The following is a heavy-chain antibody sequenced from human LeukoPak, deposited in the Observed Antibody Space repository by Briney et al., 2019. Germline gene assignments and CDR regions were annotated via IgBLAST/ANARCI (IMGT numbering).Heavy chain of an antibody. CDR2: ISYDGSNK. Sequence: PGGSLRLSCAASGFTFSSYGMHWVRQAPGKGLEWVAVISYDGSNKYYADSVKGRFTISRDNSKNTLYLQMNSLRAEDTAVYYCARDQYFDWLSGSYYYYGMDVWGQGTTVTVSS. CDR3: ARDQYFDWLSGSYYYYGMDV. V-gene: IGHV3-30*03. CDR1: GFTFSSYG. J-gene: IGHJ6*02. D-gene: IGHD3-9*01.